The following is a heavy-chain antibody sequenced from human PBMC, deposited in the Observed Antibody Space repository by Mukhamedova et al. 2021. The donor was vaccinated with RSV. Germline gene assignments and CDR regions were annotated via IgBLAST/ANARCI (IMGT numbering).Heavy chain of an antibody. J-gene: IGHJ4*02. CDR2: ISNSGRNT. D-gene: IGHD3-3*01. CDR3: AKDLYTIYRAADS. Sequence: APGKGLEWVSTISNSGRNTYYVDSAKGRFTISRDNSKNTVYLEMNSLRVADTAVYYCAKDLYTIYRAADSWGQGTLVIVPS. V-gene: IGHV3-23*01.